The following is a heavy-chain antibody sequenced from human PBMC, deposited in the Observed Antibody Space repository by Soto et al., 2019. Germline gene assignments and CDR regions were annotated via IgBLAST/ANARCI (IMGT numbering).Heavy chain of an antibody. J-gene: IGHJ5*02. Sequence: QVQLVQSGDEVKKPGSSVEVSCKASGGTFSSYAISWVRQAPGQGLEWMGGIIPIFGTANYAQKFQGRVTITADESTSTAYMELSSLRSEDTAVYYCARGLNSSSWSGWFDPWGQGTLVTVSS. V-gene: IGHV1-69*12. CDR3: ARGLNSSSWSGWFDP. CDR1: GGTFSSYA. D-gene: IGHD6-13*01. CDR2: IIPIFGTA.